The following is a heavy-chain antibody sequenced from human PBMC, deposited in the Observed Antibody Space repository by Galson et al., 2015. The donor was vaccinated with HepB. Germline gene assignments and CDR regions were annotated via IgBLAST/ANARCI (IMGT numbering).Heavy chain of an antibody. Sequence: PALVKPTQTLTLTCTFSGFSLSTNGVGVGWIRQPPGKALEWLALIYWDDDRRYSPSLKSRLTITKDSSKNQVVLTMTNMDPVDTASYYCAHGGRGGYTRNWYRDHFDYWGQGILVTVSS. CDR2: IYWDDDR. CDR3: AHGGRGGYTRNWYRDHFDY. V-gene: IGHV2-5*02. CDR1: GFSLSTNGVG. J-gene: IGHJ4*02. D-gene: IGHD6-13*01.